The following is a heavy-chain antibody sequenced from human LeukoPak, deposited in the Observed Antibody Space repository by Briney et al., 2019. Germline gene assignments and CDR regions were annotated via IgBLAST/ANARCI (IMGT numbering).Heavy chain of an antibody. J-gene: IGHJ4*02. V-gene: IGHV4-61*02. Sequence: PSETLSLTCTVSGGSISSGSYYWSWIRQPAGKGLEWIGRIYTSGSTNYNPSLKSRVTISVDTSKNQFSLKLSSVTAADTAVYYCARLPLTGYPPDDYWGQGTLVTVSS. D-gene: IGHD3-9*01. CDR2: IYTSGST. CDR3: ARLPLTGYPPDDY. CDR1: GGSISSGSYY.